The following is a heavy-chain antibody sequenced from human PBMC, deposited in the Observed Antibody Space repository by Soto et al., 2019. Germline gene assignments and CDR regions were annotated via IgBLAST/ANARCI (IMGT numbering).Heavy chain of an antibody. V-gene: IGHV3-33*01. D-gene: IGHD3-22*01. CDR3: ARDQGYYDSSGYSWDHAFDI. CDR2: IWYDGSNK. J-gene: IGHJ3*02. CDR1: GFTFSSYG. Sequence: QVQLVESGGGVVQPGRSLRLSCAASGFTFSSYGMHWVRQAPGKGLEWVAVIWYDGSNKYYADSVKGRFTISRDNSKNTLYLQMNSLRAEDTAVYYCARDQGYYDSSGYSWDHAFDIWGQGTMVTVSS.